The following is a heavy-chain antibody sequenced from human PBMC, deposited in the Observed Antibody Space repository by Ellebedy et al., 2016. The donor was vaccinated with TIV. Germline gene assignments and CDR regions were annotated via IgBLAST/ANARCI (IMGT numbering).Heavy chain of an antibody. J-gene: IGHJ3*01. Sequence: GESLKISCTGSDFTFSSYSMNWVRQAPGKGLEWLSYIRSSGTTIYYAASVKGRFTISRDNAKNSVYLQMNSLRDEDTAIYYCASPRTQDAFGLWGQGTMVVVSS. CDR3: ASPRTQDAFGL. V-gene: IGHV3-48*02. CDR1: DFTFSSYS. CDR2: IRSSGTTI.